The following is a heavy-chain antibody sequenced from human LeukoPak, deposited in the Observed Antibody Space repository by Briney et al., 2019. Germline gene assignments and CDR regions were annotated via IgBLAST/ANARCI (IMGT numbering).Heavy chain of an antibody. CDR3: ARDHIVVVPAATPLYYYYGMDV. D-gene: IGHD2-2*02. J-gene: IGHJ6*02. CDR1: GYSINSGYY. Sequence: PSETLSLTCTVSGYSINSGYYWGWIRQPPGKGLEWIGSIYHSGSTYYNPSLKSRVTISVDTSKNQFSLKLSSVTAADTAVYYCARDHIVVVPAATPLYYYYGMDVWGQGTTVTVSS. CDR2: IYHSGST. V-gene: IGHV4-38-2*02.